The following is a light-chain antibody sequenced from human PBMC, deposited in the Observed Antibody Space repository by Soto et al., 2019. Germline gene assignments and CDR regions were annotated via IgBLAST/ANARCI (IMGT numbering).Light chain of an antibody. Sequence: DIQMTQSPSSLSASVGDRVTITCQASQDISNYLNWYQQKPGKAPKLLIYDASNLETGVPSRFSGSGSGTDFPSTITPLQPKDFATYYYQQYYTPPPTFGGGPKVDIK. CDR1: QDISNY. CDR2: DAS. V-gene: IGKV1-33*01. CDR3: QQYYTPPPT. J-gene: IGKJ4*01.